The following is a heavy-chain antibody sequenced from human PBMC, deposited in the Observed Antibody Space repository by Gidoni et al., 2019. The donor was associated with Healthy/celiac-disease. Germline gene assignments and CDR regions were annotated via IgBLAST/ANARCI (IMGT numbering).Heavy chain of an antibody. Sequence: QVQLVLSGSELKKPGASVKVSCKASGYTLTRYAMNWVRQAPGRRREWMGWINTNTGNPTYAQGFTGRFGFSLDTSVSTAYLQISSLKAEDTAVYYCARNRRYYGSGGINWFDPWGQGTLVTVSS. J-gene: IGHJ5*02. CDR3: ARNRRYYGSGGINWFDP. CDR2: INTNTGNP. V-gene: IGHV7-4-1*02. CDR1: GYTLTRYA. D-gene: IGHD3-10*01.